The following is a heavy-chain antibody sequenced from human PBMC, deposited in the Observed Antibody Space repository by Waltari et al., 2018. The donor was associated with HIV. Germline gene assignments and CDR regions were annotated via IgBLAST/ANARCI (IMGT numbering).Heavy chain of an antibody. V-gene: IGHV4-30-4*01. D-gene: IGHD1-1*01. CDR2: FYFMGTT. CDR1: GGSIRRGEYY. Sequence: QVQLQESGPGLVKPSETLSLTCSVSGGSIRRGEYYWSWVRQSPGKGLEWIGYFYFMGTTYYNPSLKSRVTISAVTSRNQFSLKLSSVTAADSAVYFCVRDEKSGTQHYGMDVWGQGTTVTVSS. J-gene: IGHJ6*02. CDR3: VRDEKSGTQHYGMDV.